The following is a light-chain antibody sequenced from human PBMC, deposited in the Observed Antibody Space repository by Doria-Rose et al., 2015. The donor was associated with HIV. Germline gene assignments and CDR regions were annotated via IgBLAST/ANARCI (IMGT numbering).Light chain of an antibody. CDR2: AAS. CDR1: QGISNF. V-gene: IGKV1-27*01. Sequence: TVTCRASQGISNFLALYQQNPGRFPKLLIYAASTLQSGVPSRFSGSGSGTDFSLTISTLQPEDVAIYYCQNYNSAPLTFGGGSKVEIK. CDR3: QNYNSAPLT. J-gene: IGKJ4*01.